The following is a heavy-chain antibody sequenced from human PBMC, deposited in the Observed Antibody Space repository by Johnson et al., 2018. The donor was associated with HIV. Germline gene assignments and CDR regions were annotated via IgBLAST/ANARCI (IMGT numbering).Heavy chain of an antibody. CDR2: ISYDGSNT. CDR1: GFTFRNYA. CDR3: ARENWGQRMNAFDI. Sequence: QVQLVESGGGLVLPGGSLRLSCAASGFTFRNYAMHWVRQAPGKGLEWVAVISYDGSNTYYADSVTGRFTISRDNSKNTLYLQMNSLRAEDTAVYYCARENWGQRMNAFDIWGQGTMVTVSS. J-gene: IGHJ3*02. V-gene: IGHV3-30*04. D-gene: IGHD7-27*01.